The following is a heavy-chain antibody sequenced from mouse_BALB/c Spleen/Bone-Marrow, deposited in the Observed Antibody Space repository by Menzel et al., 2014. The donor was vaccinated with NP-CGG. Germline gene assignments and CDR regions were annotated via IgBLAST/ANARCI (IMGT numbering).Heavy chain of an antibody. V-gene: IGHV1-4*01. D-gene: IGHD2-1*01. Sequence: VQLQQSGAELASPGASVKMSCKASGYTFTSYTMHWVKQRPGQGLEWIGYINPSSGYTNYNQKFKDKATLTADKSSSTAYMQLSSLTSEDSAVYYCARESYGNWFAYWGQGTLVTVSA. CDR3: ARESYGNWFAY. CDR2: INPSSGYT. CDR1: GYTFTSYT. J-gene: IGHJ3*01.